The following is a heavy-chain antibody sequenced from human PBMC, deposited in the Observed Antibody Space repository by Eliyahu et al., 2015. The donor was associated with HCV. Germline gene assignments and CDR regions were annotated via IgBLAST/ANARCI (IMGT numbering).Heavy chain of an antibody. CDR2: IKQDGSET. CDR3: ARHRGYSSSWHHPH. J-gene: IGHJ4*02. Sequence: EVQLVESGGGLVQPGGSRXLSCAASGFTFSSYWMSWVRQAPGKGLEWVANIKQDGSETYYVDSVKGRFTISRDNAKNSLYLQMNSLRAEDTAVYYCARHRGYSSSWHHPHWGQGTLVTVSS. V-gene: IGHV3-7*04. D-gene: IGHD6-13*01. CDR1: GFTFSSYW.